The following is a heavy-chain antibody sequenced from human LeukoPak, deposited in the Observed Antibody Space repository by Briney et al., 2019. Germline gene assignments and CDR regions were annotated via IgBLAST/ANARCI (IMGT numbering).Heavy chain of an antibody. Sequence: GGSLRLSCAASGFTFSSYAMHWVRQAPGKGLEWVAVISYDGSNKYYADSVKGRFTISRDNSKNTLYLQMNSLRAEDTAVYYCAKDEAGIGFDYWGQGTLVTVSS. V-gene: IGHV3-30-3*01. CDR3: AKDEAGIGFDY. CDR2: ISYDGSNK. D-gene: IGHD6-13*01. J-gene: IGHJ4*02. CDR1: GFTFSSYA.